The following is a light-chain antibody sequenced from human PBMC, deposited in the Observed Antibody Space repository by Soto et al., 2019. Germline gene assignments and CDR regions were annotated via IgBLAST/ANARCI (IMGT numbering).Light chain of an antibody. J-gene: IGKJ1*01. CDR1: QTISRW. V-gene: IGKV1-5*03. CDR3: QQSYSTTLT. CDR2: KAS. Sequence: DIQRTQSPSTLSGSVGDRVTITSRASQTISRWLAWYQQKPGKAPKIXIYKASTLNSGVPSRFSGSGSGTDFTLTISSLQPEDFATDYCQQSYSTTLTFGQGTKVDNK.